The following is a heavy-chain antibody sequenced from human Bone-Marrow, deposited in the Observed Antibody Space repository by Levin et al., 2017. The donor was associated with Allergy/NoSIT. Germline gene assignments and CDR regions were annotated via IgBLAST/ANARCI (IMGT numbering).Heavy chain of an antibody. J-gene: IGHJ6*02. D-gene: IGHD1-26*01. V-gene: IGHV3-30*18. CDR1: GFTFSIYA. CDR3: AKDQVGASYFSGMDV. CDR2: VSKDGSTK. Sequence: GGSLRLSCAASGFTFSIYAMHWVRQAPGKGLEWVAAVSKDGSTKDYADSVKGRFTISRDNFKDTAYLQMNSLTAEDTAVYYCAKDQVGASYFSGMDVWGQGSTVIVSS.